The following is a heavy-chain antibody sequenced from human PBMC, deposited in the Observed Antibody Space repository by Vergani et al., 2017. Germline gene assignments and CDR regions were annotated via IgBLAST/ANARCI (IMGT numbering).Heavy chain of an antibody. CDR1: GFTFSSYE. Sequence: EVQLVESGGGLVQPGGSLRLSCAASGFTFSSYEMNWVRQAPGKGLEWVSYISSSGSTIYYADSVKGRFTISRDNAKNSLYLQMISLRAADTAVYYCAIDWARFDPWGQGTLVTVSS. V-gene: IGHV3-48*03. D-gene: IGHD3-16*01. CDR3: AIDWARFDP. J-gene: IGHJ5*02. CDR2: ISSSGSTI.